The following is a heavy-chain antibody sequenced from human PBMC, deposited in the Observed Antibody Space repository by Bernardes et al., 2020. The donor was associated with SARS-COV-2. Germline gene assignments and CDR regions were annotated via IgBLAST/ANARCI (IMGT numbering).Heavy chain of an antibody. J-gene: IGHJ4*02. CDR3: AHRASFYDDDDFYYSGFDY. CDR1: GFTVRSTY. D-gene: IGHD3-22*01. CDR2: IYSGGST. Sequence: GSLRPSCAASGFTVRSTYMSWVRQAPGPGLEWVSVIYSGGSTYYADSVKGRFTISRDNSKNTLYLQMNSLRAEDTATYYCAHRASFYDDDDFYYSGFDYWGQGTLVTV. V-gene: IGHV3-53*01.